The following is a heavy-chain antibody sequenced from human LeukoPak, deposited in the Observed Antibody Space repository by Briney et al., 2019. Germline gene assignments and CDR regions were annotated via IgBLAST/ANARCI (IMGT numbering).Heavy chain of an antibody. Sequence: SETLSLTCSVSAGSITNYYWIWIRQPPGKGLEWIGYIYYSGSTTYNPPLKRRLNIAVDTSKNQFSLKLTSVTAADTAVYYCARMATGQGRGRSYYFDYWGQGTLVTVSS. CDR2: IYYSGST. D-gene: IGHD1-1*01. V-gene: IGHV4-59*01. J-gene: IGHJ4*02. CDR3: ARMATGQGRGRSYYFDY. CDR1: AGSITNYY.